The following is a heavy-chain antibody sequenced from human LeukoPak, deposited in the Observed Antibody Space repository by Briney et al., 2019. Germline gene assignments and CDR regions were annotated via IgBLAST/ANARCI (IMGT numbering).Heavy chain of an antibody. D-gene: IGHD3-22*01. Sequence: PSETLSLTCTVSDGSIINNNHYWGWTRQPPGKGLVWIGSISYSGGTAYNPSLRSRVTISVDTSKNQFSLKVNSVTAADTAVYYCAREVEYYDSSGYRPHAFDIWGQGTLVTVSS. CDR2: ISYSGGT. CDR3: AREVEYYDSSGYRPHAFDI. V-gene: IGHV4-39*02. CDR1: DGSIINNNHY. J-gene: IGHJ3*02.